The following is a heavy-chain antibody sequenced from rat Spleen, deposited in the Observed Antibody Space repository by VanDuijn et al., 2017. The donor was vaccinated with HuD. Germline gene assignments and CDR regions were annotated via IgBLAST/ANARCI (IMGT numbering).Heavy chain of an antibody. J-gene: IGHJ3*01. Sequence: EVQLVESGGGLVQPGRSLKLSCAVSGFTFSNFGFVWVRQAPTKGLEWVASISPGGGHTFYRDSVKGRFTISRDNAKSTLYLQMDSLRSEDTATYYGARSGRYNPSPHWFADWGQGTRVTVSS. CDR2: ISPGGGHT. V-gene: IGHV5S23*01. D-gene: IGHD1-5*01. CDR1: GFTFSNFG. CDR3: ARSGRYNPSPHWFAD.